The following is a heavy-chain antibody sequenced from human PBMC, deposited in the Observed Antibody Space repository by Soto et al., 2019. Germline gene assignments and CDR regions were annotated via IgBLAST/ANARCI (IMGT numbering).Heavy chain of an antibody. Sequence: GASVKVSCKASGYTFTSYGISWVRQAPGQGLEWMGWISAYNGNTNYAQKLQGRGTKTTDTSTSTAYLELRSLRSDDTAVYYCARAQGYGMDVWCQGTKVTVSS. CDR1: GYTFTSYG. CDR3: ARAQGYGMDV. V-gene: IGHV1-18*01. J-gene: IGHJ6*02. CDR2: ISAYNGNT.